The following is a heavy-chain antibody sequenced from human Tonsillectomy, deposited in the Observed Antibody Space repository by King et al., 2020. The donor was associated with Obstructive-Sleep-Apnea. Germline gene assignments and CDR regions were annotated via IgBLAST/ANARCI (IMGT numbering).Heavy chain of an antibody. J-gene: IGHJ4*02. D-gene: IGHD6-13*01. CDR2: ISRSSSTI. Sequence: VQLVESGGGLVQPGGSLRLSCAASGFTFSSYSMNWVRQAPGKGLEWVSYISRSSSTIYYADSVKGRFTISRDNAKNSLYLQMHSLRAEDTAVYYCARDHSSSWYDYIDYWGQGTLVTVSS. V-gene: IGHV3-48*01. CDR3: ARDHSSSWYDYIDY. CDR1: GFTFSSYS.